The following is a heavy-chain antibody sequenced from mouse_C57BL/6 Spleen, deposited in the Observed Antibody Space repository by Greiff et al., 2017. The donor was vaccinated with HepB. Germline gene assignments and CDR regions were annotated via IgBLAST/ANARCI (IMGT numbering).Heavy chain of an antibody. CDR2: IDPSDSYT. J-gene: IGHJ3*01. D-gene: IGHD2-4*01. CDR3: ARGNYDYDERFAY. V-gene: IGHV1-69*01. CDR1: GYTFTSYW. Sequence: VQLQQPGAELVMPGASVKLSCKASGYTFTSYWMHWVKQRPGQGLEWIGEIDPSDSYTNYNQKFKGKSTLTVDKSSSTAYMQLSSLTSEDSAVYYCARGNYDYDERFAYWGQGTLVTVSA.